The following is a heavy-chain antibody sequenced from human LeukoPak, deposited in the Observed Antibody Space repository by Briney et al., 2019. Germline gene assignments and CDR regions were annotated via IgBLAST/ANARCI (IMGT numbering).Heavy chain of an antibody. CDR1: GGSISSYY. J-gene: IGHJ5*02. CDR2: IYTSGST. V-gene: IGHV4-4*07. Sequence: WETLSLTCTVSGGSISSYYWSWLGQPAGKGLEGIGRIYTSGSTNYNPSLKSRVTMSVDTSKNQFSLKLSSVTAADTAVYYCARDQVVPAAIGVNWFDPWGQGTLVTVSS. D-gene: IGHD2-2*01. CDR3: ARDQVVPAAIGVNWFDP.